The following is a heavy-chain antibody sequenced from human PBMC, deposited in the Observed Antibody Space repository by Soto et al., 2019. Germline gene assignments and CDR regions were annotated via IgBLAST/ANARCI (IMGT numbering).Heavy chain of an antibody. J-gene: IGHJ6*02. CDR2: INPFDGSR. V-gene: IGHV1-46*01. CDR1: GYIFTSYY. Sequence: GASVKVSCKASGYIFTSYYIHWVRQAPGQGLEWMGWINPFDGSRMFAQSFQGRFTISRDNSKNTLYLQMTSLRAEDTAIYYCARGAVSPSRGMDVWGQGTTVTVSS. CDR3: ARGAVSPSRGMDV. D-gene: IGHD2-15*01.